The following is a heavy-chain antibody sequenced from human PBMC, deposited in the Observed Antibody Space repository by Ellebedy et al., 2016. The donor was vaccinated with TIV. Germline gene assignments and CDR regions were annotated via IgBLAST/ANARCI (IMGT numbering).Heavy chain of an antibody. J-gene: IGHJ4*02. CDR3: VSRNDYYFDD. CDR1: GYDFSNYW. D-gene: IGHD1-1*01. CDR2: IYPGDSDT. Sequence: GESLKISXKASGYDFSNYWIGWVRQMPGRGLEWMGIIYPGDSDTRYSPSFQGQVTISADESISTAYLQWSSLKASDTAIYYCVSRNDYYFDDWGQGTLVTVSS. V-gene: IGHV5-51*01.